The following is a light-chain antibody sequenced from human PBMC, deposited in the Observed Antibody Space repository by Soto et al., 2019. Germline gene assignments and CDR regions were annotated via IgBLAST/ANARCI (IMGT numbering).Light chain of an antibody. J-gene: IGKJ2*01. V-gene: IGKV3-20*01. CDR3: QLYGTSPPRYT. CDR2: GAS. CDR1: QSIPSNY. Sequence: DIVLTQSPGTLSLSPGERATLSCRASQSIPSNYLAWYQQKPGQAPRLLIHGASSRATGIPDRVSGSGSGTDFTLTISRLEPEDFAGYYCQLYGTSPPRYTFGLGTKLEIK.